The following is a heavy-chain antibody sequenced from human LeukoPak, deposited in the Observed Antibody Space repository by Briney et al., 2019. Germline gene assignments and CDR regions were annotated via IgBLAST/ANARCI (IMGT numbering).Heavy chain of an antibody. D-gene: IGHD4-17*01. J-gene: IGHJ4*02. CDR3: ARLAPDAAGDFDY. CDR1: GYTFTSYD. V-gene: IGHV1-8*03. Sequence: GASVKVSCKASGYTFTSYDINWVRQATGQGLEWMGWMNPNSGNTGYAQKFQGRVTITRNTSISTAYMELSSLRSEDTAVYYCARLAPDAAGDFDYWGQGTLVTVSS. CDR2: MNPNSGNT.